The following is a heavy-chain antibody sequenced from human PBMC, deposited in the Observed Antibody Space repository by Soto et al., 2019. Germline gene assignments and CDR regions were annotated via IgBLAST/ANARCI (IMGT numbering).Heavy chain of an antibody. CDR1: GYPFTSYA. J-gene: IGHJ6*02. Sequence: XSVKVSCNAFGYPFTSYAMHWVRQAPGQRLEWMGWINAGNGNTKYSQKFQGRVTITRDTSASTAYMELSSLRSEDTAVYYCARDWAAKVPHYYGMDVWGQGTTVTVSS. CDR3: ARDWAAKVPHYYGMDV. D-gene: IGHD6-25*01. CDR2: INAGNGNT. V-gene: IGHV1-3*01.